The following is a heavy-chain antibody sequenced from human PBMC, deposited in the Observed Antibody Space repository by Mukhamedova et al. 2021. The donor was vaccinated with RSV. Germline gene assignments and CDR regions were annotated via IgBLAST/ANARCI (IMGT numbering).Heavy chain of an antibody. Sequence: AQKFQGRVTITADESTSTAYMELSSLRSEDTAVYYCARVITSSRDAFDIWGQGTMVTDSS. D-gene: IGHD2-2*01. J-gene: IGHJ3*02. V-gene: IGHV1-69*01. CDR3: ARVITSSRDAFDI.